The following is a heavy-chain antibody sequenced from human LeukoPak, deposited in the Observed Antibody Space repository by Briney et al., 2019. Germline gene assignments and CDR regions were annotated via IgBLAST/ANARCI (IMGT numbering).Heavy chain of an antibody. Sequence: SETLSLTCTVSGGSISTGSYYWSWIRQPARKGLEWIGRIYTSGSTNYNPSLKSRVTISVDTSKNQFSLKLSSVTAADTAVYYCARDFFICSGGSCYPMLGWFDPWGQGTLVTVSS. CDR1: GGSISTGSYY. J-gene: IGHJ5*02. D-gene: IGHD2-15*01. CDR3: ARDFFICSGGSCYPMLGWFDP. CDR2: IYTSGST. V-gene: IGHV4-61*02.